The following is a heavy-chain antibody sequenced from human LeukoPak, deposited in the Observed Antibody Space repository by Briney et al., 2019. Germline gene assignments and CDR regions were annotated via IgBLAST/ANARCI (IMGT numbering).Heavy chain of an antibody. J-gene: IGHJ6*02. V-gene: IGHV3-23*01. D-gene: IGHD1-14*01. CDR3: AKGYYYTMDV. CDR2: ISGTGGRT. CDR1: GFTFSNYP. Sequence: PGGSLRLSFTASGFTFSNYPMTWVPQAPGKGLEWVSSISGTGGRTYSADSVKGRFTISRDNSKNTLYLQMNSLRAEDTAVYYCAKGYYYTMDVWGQGTTVTVSS.